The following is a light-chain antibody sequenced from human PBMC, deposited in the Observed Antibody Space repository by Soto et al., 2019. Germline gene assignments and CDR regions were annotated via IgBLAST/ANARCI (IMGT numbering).Light chain of an antibody. V-gene: IGKV3-20*01. Sequence: EIMFTHSAATLSLYPRERATLSCRASQSVRNNLAWYQQKPGQAPRLLIYGASTRATGIPARFSGSGSGTDFTLTISRLEPEDFAVYYCQQYGSSLRTFGQGTKV. J-gene: IGKJ1*01. CDR3: QQYGSSLRT. CDR2: GAS. CDR1: QSVRNN.